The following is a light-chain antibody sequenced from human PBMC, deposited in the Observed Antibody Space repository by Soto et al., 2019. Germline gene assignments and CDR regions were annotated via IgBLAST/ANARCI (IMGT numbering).Light chain of an antibody. CDR1: QSISSW. CDR3: QQYNSYPWT. CDR2: DAS. V-gene: IGKV1-5*01. J-gene: IGKJ1*01. Sequence: DIQITQSPSTLSASVGDRGTITCRASQSISSWLAWYQQKPGKAPKILIYDASSLESGVPSRFSGSGSGTEFTLTISSLQPDDFETYYCQQYNSYPWTFGQGTKVDIK.